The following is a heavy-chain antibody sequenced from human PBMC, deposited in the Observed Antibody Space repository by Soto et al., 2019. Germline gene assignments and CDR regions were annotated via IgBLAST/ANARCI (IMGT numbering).Heavy chain of an antibody. CDR1: GDSISRSDYF. CDR2: TQYRGVT. Sequence: QLQLQESGPGLVQPSEALSLTCSVSGDSISRSDYFWGWIRQPPGKGLEWIGNTQYRGVTNYNPSLESRVTISLATSRNQFSLRLSSLTAADTAVYYCARHVIFGDIDHWGQGTLVTVSS. J-gene: IGHJ4*02. V-gene: IGHV4-39*01. CDR3: ARHVIFGDIDH. D-gene: IGHD3-3*01.